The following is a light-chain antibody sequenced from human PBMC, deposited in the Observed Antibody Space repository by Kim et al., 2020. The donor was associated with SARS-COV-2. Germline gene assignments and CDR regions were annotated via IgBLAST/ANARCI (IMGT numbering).Light chain of an antibody. CDR3: NSRDSSINEMV. CDR1: SLRNSY. CDR2: GKS. J-gene: IGLJ2*01. Sequence: SSELTQDPAVSVALGQTVRITCQGDSLRNSYPSWYQQKPGQAPVVVIYGKSNRPSGIPDRFSGSTSGDTASLTITGAQAEDEADYYCNSRDSSINEMVFGGGTQLTVL. V-gene: IGLV3-19*01.